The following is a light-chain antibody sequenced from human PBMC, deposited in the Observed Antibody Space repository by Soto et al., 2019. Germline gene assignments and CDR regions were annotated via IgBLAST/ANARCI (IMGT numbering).Light chain of an antibody. Sequence: QSALTQPPSASGSPGHSVTISCTGTSSDVGGSNDVSWYQQHPGKAPKLMIFEVSYRPSGVPDRFSGSKSGNTASLTVSGLQAEDEADYYCTSYAAGNNLLFCGGTKLTVL. CDR1: SSDVGGSND. CDR3: TSYAAGNNLL. CDR2: EVS. V-gene: IGLV2-8*01. J-gene: IGLJ2*01.